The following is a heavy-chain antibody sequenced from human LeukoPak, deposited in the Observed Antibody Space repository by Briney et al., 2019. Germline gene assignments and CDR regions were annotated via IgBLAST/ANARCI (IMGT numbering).Heavy chain of an antibody. D-gene: IGHD6-19*01. CDR3: ASTSSGWMSFDY. CDR1: GFTFSSYS. Sequence: PGGSLRLSCAASGFTFSSYSMNWVRQAPGKGLEWVSYISSSGTIYYADSVKGRFTISRDNAKNSLYLQMNSLRAEDTAVYYCASTSSGWMSFDYWGQGTLVTVSS. V-gene: IGHV3-48*01. CDR2: ISSSGTI. J-gene: IGHJ4*02.